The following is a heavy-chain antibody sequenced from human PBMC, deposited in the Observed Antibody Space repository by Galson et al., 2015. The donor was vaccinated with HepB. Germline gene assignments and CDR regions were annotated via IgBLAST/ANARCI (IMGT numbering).Heavy chain of an antibody. D-gene: IGHD3-22*01. J-gene: IGHJ4*02. CDR3: ARGDYYDSSDPYYFDY. Sequence: ETLSLTCTVSGGSISSYYWSWIRQPPGKGLEWIGYIYYSGSTNYNPSLKSRVTISVDTSKNQFSLKLSSVTAADTAVYYCARGDYYDSSDPYYFDYWGQGTLVTVSS. CDR1: GGSISSYY. V-gene: IGHV4-59*01. CDR2: IYYSGST.